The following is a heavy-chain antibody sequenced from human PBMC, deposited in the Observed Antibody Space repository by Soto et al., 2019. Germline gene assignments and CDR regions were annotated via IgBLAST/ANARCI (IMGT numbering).Heavy chain of an antibody. J-gene: IGHJ5*02. CDR2: IYTSGST. Sequence: SETLSLTCTVSGGSISSYYWSWTRQPAGKGLEWIGRIYTSGSTNYNPSLKSRVTMSVDTSKNQFSLKLSSVTAADTAVYYCARDPLSRGYNWFDPWGQGTLVTVSS. CDR1: GGSISSYY. CDR3: ARDPLSRGYNWFDP. V-gene: IGHV4-4*07. D-gene: IGHD3-10*01.